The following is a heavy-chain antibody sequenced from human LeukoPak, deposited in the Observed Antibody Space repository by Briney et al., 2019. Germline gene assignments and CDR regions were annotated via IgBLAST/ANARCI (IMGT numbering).Heavy chain of an antibody. CDR1: GFTFSSSA. CDR2: ISSSSSTI. V-gene: IGHV3-48*01. CDR3: ARDGPVDY. J-gene: IGHJ4*02. Sequence: PGGSLRLSCAASGFTFSSSAMSWVRQVPGKGLEWVSYISSSSSTIYYADSVKGRFTISRDNAKNSLYLQMNSLRAEDTAVYYCARDGPVDYWGQGTLVTVSS.